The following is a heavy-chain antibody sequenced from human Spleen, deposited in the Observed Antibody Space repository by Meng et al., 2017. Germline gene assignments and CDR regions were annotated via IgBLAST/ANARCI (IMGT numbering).Heavy chain of an antibody. CDR1: GYTFTSYD. J-gene: IGHJ6*02. CDR3: ARDRGKGARITMVRASYGMDV. CDR2: MNPNSGNT. V-gene: IGHV1-8*01. D-gene: IGHD3-10*01. Sequence: ASVKVSCKASGYTFTSYDIEWVRQATGQGPEWMGWMNPNSGNTGYGQKFQGRVTMTWDTSISTVYMELSSLRSEDTAVYYCARDRGKGARITMVRASYGMDVWGQGTMVTVSS.